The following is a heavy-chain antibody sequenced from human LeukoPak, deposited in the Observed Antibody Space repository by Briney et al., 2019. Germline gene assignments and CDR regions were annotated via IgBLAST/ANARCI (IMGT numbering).Heavy chain of an antibody. V-gene: IGHV4-59*01. D-gene: IGHD5-24*01. Sequence: SGTLSLTCTVSGGSISSYYWSWIRQPPGKGLEWIGYIYYSGSTNYNPSPKSRVTISVDTSKNQFSLKLSSVTAADTAVYYCASGEMATSFDYWGQGTLVTVSS. CDR2: IYYSGST. CDR1: GGSISSYY. CDR3: ASGEMATSFDY. J-gene: IGHJ4*02.